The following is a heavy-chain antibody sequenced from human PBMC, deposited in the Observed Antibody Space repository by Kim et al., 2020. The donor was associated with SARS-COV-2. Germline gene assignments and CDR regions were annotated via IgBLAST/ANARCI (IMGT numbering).Heavy chain of an antibody. CDR3: AREGGVRGRPFDY. V-gene: IGHV3-33*01. Sequence: GGSLRLSCAASGFTFSSYGMHWVRQAPGKGLEWVAVIWYDGSNKYYADSVKGRFTISRDNSKNTLYLQMNSLRAEDTAVYYCAREGGVRGRPFDYWGQGTLVTVSS. CDR1: GFTFSSYG. D-gene: IGHD3-10*01. CDR2: IWYDGSNK. J-gene: IGHJ4*02.